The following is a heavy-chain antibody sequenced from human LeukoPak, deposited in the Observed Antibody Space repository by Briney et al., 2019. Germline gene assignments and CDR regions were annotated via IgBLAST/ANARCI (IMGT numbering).Heavy chain of an antibody. J-gene: IGHJ4*02. CDR2: IFHSGNT. Sequence: PPETLSLTCIVSGDSISSYYWSWIRQPPGKGLEWIEYIFHSGNTNYNPSLKSRVTMSIDTSKNQFSLRLSSVTAADTAVYYCARQPYTIGAYYFDYWGPGTLVSVSS. CDR1: GDSISSYY. CDR3: ARQPYTIGAYYFDY. V-gene: IGHV4-59*08. D-gene: IGHD1-26*01.